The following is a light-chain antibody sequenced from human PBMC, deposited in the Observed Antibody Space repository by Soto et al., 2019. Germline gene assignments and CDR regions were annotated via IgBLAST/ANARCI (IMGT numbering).Light chain of an antibody. Sequence: QSVLTQPPSASGTPGQRVTISCSGSSSNIGSNTVNWYQQLPGTAPKLLIYSFYQRPSGVPDRFSGSKSGTSASLAISGLQSEDEADYYCSSWDDSLNGVAFGGGTQLTVL. CDR3: SSWDDSLNGVA. V-gene: IGLV1-44*01. CDR2: SFY. CDR1: SSNIGSNT. J-gene: IGLJ2*01.